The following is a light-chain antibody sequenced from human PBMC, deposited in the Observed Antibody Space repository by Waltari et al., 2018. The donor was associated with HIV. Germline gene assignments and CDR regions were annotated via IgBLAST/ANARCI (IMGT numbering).Light chain of an antibody. V-gene: IGLV1-47*01. Sequence: QSVVTQPPSASGTLGQRVTISCSGGTSNIGSNYVYWYQHLPGTSPKLLIYMNDQRPSGVPDRISASKSGTSASLAISGLRSEDEADYYCASWDDSLGGFWIFGGGTNLSVL. CDR3: ASWDDSLGGFWI. J-gene: IGLJ2*01. CDR2: MND. CDR1: TSNIGSNY.